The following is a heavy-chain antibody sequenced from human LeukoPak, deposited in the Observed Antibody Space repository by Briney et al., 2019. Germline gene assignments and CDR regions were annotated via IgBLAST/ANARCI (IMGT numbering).Heavy chain of an antibody. CDR2: INHSGST. Sequence: SETLSLTCAVYGGSFSGYYWSWIRQPPGKGLEWIGEINHSGSTNYSPSLKSRVTISVDTSKNQFSLKLSSVTAADTAVYYCAGAPGGEERWQNFPPAFFNIGGKGKMVPVS. CDR3: AGAPGGEERWQNFPPAFFNI. V-gene: IGHV4-34*01. J-gene: IGHJ3*02. D-gene: IGHD3-16*01. CDR1: GGSFSGYY.